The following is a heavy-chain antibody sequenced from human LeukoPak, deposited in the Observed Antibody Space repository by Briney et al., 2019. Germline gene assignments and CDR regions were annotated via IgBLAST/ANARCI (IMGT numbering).Heavy chain of an antibody. D-gene: IGHD5/OR15-5a*01. Sequence: PGGSLRLSYAASGFTFSSYEMSWVRQAPGKGLEWVSYISSSGSTIYYADSVKGRFTISRDNAKNSLYLQMNSLRAEDTAVYYCARDGSLRLGSSGIFDYWGQGTLVTVSS. J-gene: IGHJ4*02. CDR1: GFTFSSYE. V-gene: IGHV3-48*03. CDR3: ARDGSLRLGSSGIFDY. CDR2: ISSSGSTI.